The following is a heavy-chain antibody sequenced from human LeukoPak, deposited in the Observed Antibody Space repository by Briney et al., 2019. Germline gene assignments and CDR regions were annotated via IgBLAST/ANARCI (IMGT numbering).Heavy chain of an antibody. V-gene: IGHV4-61*02. CDR1: GGSISSGSYY. J-gene: IGHJ6*03. CDR2: IYTSGST. Sequence: PSXTLSLTCTVSGGSISSGSYYWSWNRQPAGKGLEWIVRIYTSGSTNDKPYLKSRVTIRVNKNKNKFSLKLSSVTAADTAVYYCARDQVVVVPAARHYYYYMDVWGKGTTVTVSS. CDR3: ARDQVVVVPAARHYYYYMDV. D-gene: IGHD2-2*01.